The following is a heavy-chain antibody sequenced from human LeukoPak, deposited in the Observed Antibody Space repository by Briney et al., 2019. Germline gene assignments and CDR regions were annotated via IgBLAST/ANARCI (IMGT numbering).Heavy chain of an antibody. D-gene: IGHD3-9*01. V-gene: IGHV4-34*01. CDR1: GGSFSGYY. CDR3: ARSYYDILTGYIYYYYMDV. CDR2: INHSGST. J-gene: IGHJ6*03. Sequence: PSETLSLTCAVYGGSFSGYYWSWIRQPPGKGLEWIGEINHSGSTNYNPSLKSRVTISVDTSKNQFSLKLSSVTAADTAVYYCARSYYDILTGYIYYYYMDVWGKGTTVTVSS.